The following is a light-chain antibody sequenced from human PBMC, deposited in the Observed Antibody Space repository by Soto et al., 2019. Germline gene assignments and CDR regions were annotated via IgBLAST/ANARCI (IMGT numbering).Light chain of an antibody. CDR3: SSHADSYNWV. J-gene: IGLJ3*02. CDR1: SSDIGSYNY. CDR2: EVR. Sequence: QSALTQPASVSGSPGQSITISCTGTSSDIGSYNYVAWYQQFPGKTPKLIIYEVRNRPSGVSFRFSGSKSGNTASLTVSGLQAEDEADYYCSSHADSYNWVFGGGTKLTVL. V-gene: IGLV2-14*01.